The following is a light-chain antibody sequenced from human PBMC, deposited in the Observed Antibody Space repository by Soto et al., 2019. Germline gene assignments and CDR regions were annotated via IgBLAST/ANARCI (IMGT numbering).Light chain of an antibody. V-gene: IGKV1-5*01. CDR3: QQYDSSPWT. J-gene: IGKJ1*01. Sequence: DIQMTQSPSTLSASVGDRVTITCRASQSIGAWLAWYQQKPGKAPNLLISDASSLESGVPSRFSGSGSGTEFTLTISSLQPDDFATCFCQQYDSSPWTFGQGTKVQIK. CDR2: DAS. CDR1: QSIGAW.